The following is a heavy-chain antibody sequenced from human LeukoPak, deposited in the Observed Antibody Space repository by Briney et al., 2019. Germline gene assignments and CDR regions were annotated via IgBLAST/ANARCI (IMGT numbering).Heavy chain of an antibody. V-gene: IGHV4-61*02. D-gene: IGHD2-2*02. CDR1: GGSISSSSYY. Sequence: SETLSLTCTVSGGSISSSSYYWGWIRQPAGKGLEYLGRISSTGSTNYNPSLKSRVTISVDTSKNQFSLKLSSVTAADTAVYYCARRRFAYPRSAFDIWGQGTMVTVSS. CDR3: ARRRFAYPRSAFDI. J-gene: IGHJ3*02. CDR2: ISSTGST.